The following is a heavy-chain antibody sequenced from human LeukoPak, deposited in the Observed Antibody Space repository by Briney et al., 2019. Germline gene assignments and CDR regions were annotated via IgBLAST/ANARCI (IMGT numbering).Heavy chain of an antibody. Sequence: GASVKVSCKASGGTFSSYAISWVRQAPGQGLEWMGGIIPIFGTANYAQKFQGRVTMTTDESTSTAYMELSSLRSEDTAVYYCARARGRFLTARFDYWGQGTLVTVYS. J-gene: IGHJ4*02. V-gene: IGHV1-69*05. CDR1: GGTFSSYA. D-gene: IGHD3-3*01. CDR3: ARARGRFLTARFDY. CDR2: IIPIFGTA.